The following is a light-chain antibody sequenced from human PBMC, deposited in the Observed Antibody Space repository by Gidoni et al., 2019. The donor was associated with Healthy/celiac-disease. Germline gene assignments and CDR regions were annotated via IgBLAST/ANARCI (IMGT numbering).Light chain of an antibody. CDR1: QSVSSSH. Sequence: PGQRATLSCRASQSVSSSHLAWYQQKPGQAPRLLIYGASSRATGLPDRFSGSGSGTDFTLTMRRMETEDCAVDYCQQYGSSPPWTFGQXTKVEIK. J-gene: IGKJ1*01. CDR2: GAS. V-gene: IGKV3-20*01. CDR3: QQYGSSPPWT.